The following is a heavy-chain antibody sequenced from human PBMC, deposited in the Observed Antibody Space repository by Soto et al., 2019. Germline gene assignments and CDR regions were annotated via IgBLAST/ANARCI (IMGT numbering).Heavy chain of an antibody. CDR2: IYPGDSDT. Sequence: GESLKISCRGSGYTFTNYWIGWVRQTPGKGLEWIGIIYPGDSDTKYSPSLQGHVTISADKSSSTVYLQWTSLTASDTAMYYCARQGLYGSDWDGMDVWGQGTTVTVSS. D-gene: IGHD3-16*01. V-gene: IGHV5-51*01. CDR3: ARQGLYGSDWDGMDV. CDR1: GYTFTNYW. J-gene: IGHJ6*02.